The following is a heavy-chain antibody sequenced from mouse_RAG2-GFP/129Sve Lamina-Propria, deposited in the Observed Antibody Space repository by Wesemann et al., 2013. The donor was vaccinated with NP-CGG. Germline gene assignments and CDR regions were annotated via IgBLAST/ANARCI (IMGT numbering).Heavy chain of an antibody. CDR1: GFNIKDDY. J-gene: IGHJ1*03. CDR3: ARGHYYGSSYVEYFDV. CDR2: IDPENGDT. Sequence: EVQLQQSGAELVRPGASVKLSCTASGFNIKDDYMHWVKQRPEQGLEWIGWIDPENGDTEYASKFQGKATITADTSSNTAYLQLSSLTSEDTAVYYCARGHYYGSSYVEYFDVWGTGTTVTVSS. D-gene: IGHD1-1*01. V-gene: IGHV14-4*01.